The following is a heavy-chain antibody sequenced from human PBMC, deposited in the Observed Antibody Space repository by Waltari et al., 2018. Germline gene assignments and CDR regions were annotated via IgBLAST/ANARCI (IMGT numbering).Heavy chain of an antibody. CDR1: GFTFSSYA. D-gene: IGHD6-13*01. V-gene: IGHV3-30-3*01. CDR3: ARDLAAAALDY. J-gene: IGHJ4*02. CDR2: ISYDGSNK. Sequence: QVQLVESGGGVVQLGRSLRLSCAAPGFTFSSYAMHWVRQAPGKGLEWVAVISYDGSNKCYADSVKGRFTISRDNSKNTLYLQMNSLRAEDTAVYYCARDLAAAALDYWGQGTLVTVSS.